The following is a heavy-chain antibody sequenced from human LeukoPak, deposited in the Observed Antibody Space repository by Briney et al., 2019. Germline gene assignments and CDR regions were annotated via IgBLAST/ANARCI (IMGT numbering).Heavy chain of an antibody. J-gene: IGHJ4*02. CDR2: IWYDASNK. Sequence: GGSLRLSCAASGFTFNTYGMHWVRQAPGKGLEWLAVIWYDASNKYYADSVKGRFTISRDNSKNSVYLQMNSLRAEDTAVYYCARGECSSTSCYLFDYWGQGTLVTVSS. D-gene: IGHD2-2*01. CDR3: ARGECSSTSCYLFDY. CDR1: GFTFNTYG. V-gene: IGHV3-33*01.